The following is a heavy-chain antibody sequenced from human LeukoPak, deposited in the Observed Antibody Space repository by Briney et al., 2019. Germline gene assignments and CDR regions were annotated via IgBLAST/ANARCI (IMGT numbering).Heavy chain of an antibody. CDR2: ISWNSGSI. J-gene: IGHJ4*02. V-gene: IGHV3-9*01. D-gene: IGHD6-13*01. Sequence: GGSLRLSCAASGFTFDDYAMHWVRQAPGKGLEWVSGISWNSGSIGYADSVKGRFTISRDNAKNSLYLQMNSPRAEDTALYYCAKSIAAAGYNFDYWGQGTLVTVSS. CDR1: GFTFDDYA. CDR3: AKSIAAAGYNFDY.